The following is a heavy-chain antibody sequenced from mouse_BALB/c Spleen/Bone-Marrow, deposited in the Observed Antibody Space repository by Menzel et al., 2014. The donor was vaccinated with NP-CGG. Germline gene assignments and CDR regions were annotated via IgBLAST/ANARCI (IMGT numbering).Heavy chain of an antibody. CDR2: INPNNGNT. J-gene: IGHJ4*01. Sequence: VQLKESGPDLVKPGASVKMSCKASGYTFTDYYMKWVKRSHGKSLEWIGDINPNNGNTFYNQKFKGKATLTVDKSSTTAYMQLNSLTSEDSAVYYCARSRAMDYWGQGTSVTVSS. CDR3: ARSRAMDY. CDR1: GYTFTDYY. V-gene: IGHV1-26*01.